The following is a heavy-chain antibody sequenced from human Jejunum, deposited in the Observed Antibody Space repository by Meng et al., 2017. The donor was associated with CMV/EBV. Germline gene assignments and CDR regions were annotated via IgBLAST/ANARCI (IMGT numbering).Heavy chain of an antibody. CDR1: GFTFSSNW. J-gene: IGHJ4*02. Sequence: AASGFTFSSNWMHWVRQVPGKGLVWVSRIGPDGSTTYYADSVKGRFTISRDNAENTLHLQMSSLTAEDTAIYYCARGQSPYYGYFDYWGQGTLVTVSS. D-gene: IGHD3-10*01. V-gene: IGHV3-74*01. CDR3: ARGQSPYYGYFDY. CDR2: IGPDGSTT.